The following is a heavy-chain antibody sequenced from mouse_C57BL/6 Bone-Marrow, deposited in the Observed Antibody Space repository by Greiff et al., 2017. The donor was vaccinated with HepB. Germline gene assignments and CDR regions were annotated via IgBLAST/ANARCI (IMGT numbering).Heavy chain of an antibody. J-gene: IGHJ3*01. D-gene: IGHD4-1*01. CDR2: IYPGDGDT. Sequence: VQLQQSGAELVKPGASVKISCKASGYAFSSYWMNWVKQRPGKGLEWIGQIYPGDGDTNYNGKFKGKATLTADTSSNTAYMQLSSLTTEDSAIYYCARLEGGTGMFAYWGQGTLVTVSA. CDR1: GYAFSSYW. V-gene: IGHV1-80*01. CDR3: ARLEGGTGMFAY.